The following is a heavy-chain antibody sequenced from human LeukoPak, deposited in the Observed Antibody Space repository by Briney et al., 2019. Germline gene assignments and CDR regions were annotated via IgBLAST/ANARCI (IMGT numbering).Heavy chain of an antibody. D-gene: IGHD6-19*01. J-gene: IGHJ4*02. CDR2: IYYSGST. CDR3: ARESVYSSGWQSVD. Sequence: SQTLSLTCTVSGGSISSGGYYWSWLRQHPGTGLEWIGYIYYSGSTYYNPSLKSRVTISVDTSKNQFSLKLSSVTAADTAVYYCARESVYSSGWQSVDWGQGTLVTVSS. V-gene: IGHV4-31*03. CDR1: GGSISSGGYY.